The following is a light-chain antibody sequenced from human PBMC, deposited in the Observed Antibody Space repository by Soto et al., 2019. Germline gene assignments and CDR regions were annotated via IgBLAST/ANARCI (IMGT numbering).Light chain of an antibody. CDR1: QNIDMY. J-gene: IGKJ1*01. CDR2: GAS. Sequence: DIHMTHCPCSLSASVCDTVTITCRASQNIDMYLNWYQQKPGKAPRVLISGASNLQSGVPSRFSGSGSGTEFTLTISSLQSEDFASYFCQHTFNSPPWTFGKGTKVDIK. CDR3: QHTFNSPPWT. V-gene: IGKV1-39*01.